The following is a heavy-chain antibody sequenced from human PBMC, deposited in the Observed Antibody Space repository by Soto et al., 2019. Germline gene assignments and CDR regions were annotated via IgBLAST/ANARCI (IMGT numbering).Heavy chain of an antibody. CDR2: IDYDRYT. J-gene: IGHJ5*01. CDR3: ATVVIPGTRHRDFDS. D-gene: IGHD2-15*01. V-gene: IGHV4-39*01. Sequence: KPSETLSLTCTVSGDSIRSINNYWGCIRQPPGKGLECIGNIDYDRYTFYNASLKSRVAMSIDTSKNQFYLNLTSVAATDTADYYCATVVIPGTRHRDFDSRGQGVSVTVSS. CDR1: GDSIRSINNY.